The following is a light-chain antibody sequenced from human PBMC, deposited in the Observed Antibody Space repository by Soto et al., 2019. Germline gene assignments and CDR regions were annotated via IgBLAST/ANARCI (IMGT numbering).Light chain of an antibody. CDR2: DVS. V-gene: IGLV2-14*01. CDR1: SSDVGGYNY. Sequence: ALTQPASVSGSPGQSITISCTGSSSDVGGYNYVSWYQQHPGKAPKLMIYDVSNRPSGVSNRFSGSKSGNTASLTISGLQAEDEADYYCSSYTSSSTLLYVFGTGTKLTVL. J-gene: IGLJ1*01. CDR3: SSYTSSSTLLYV.